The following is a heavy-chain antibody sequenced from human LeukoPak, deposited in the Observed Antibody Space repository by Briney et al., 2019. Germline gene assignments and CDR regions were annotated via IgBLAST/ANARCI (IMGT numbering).Heavy chain of an antibody. J-gene: IGHJ6*02. V-gene: IGHV3-11*01. CDR2: MSSRSGII. Sequence: PGGSLRLSCVASGLNFGDYYMNWIRQSPGKGLEWISYMSSRSGIIYYGGSVKGRFTISRDNAKNSLYLQMNSLRPDDTAVYYCAGGVLEAQGWLQWMGTVYSMDVWGQGTPVTVSS. CDR3: AGGVLEAQGWLQWMGTVYSMDV. CDR1: GLNFGDYY. D-gene: IGHD5-24*01.